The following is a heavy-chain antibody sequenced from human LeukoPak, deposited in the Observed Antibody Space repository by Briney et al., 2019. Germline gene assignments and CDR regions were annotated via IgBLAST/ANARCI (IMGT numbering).Heavy chain of an antibody. D-gene: IGHD3-22*01. CDR2: IYYSGST. Sequence: SGALSLTCTVSGGSISSGDYYWSWIRQPPGKGLEWIGYIYYSGSTYYNPSLKSRVTISVDTSKNQFSLKLSSVTAADTAVYYCARDRDYYDSSGYYYNWFDPWGQGTLVTVSS. CDR1: GGSISSGDYY. V-gene: IGHV4-30-4*08. CDR3: ARDRDYYDSSGYYYNWFDP. J-gene: IGHJ5*02.